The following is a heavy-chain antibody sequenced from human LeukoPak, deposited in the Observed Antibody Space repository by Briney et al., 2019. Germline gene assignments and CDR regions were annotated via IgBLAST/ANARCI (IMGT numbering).Heavy chain of an antibody. Sequence: PSETLSLTCAVSGYSISGGYYWGWIRPPPGKGLEWIGSIYHGGSTFYNPSLKSRGTISADTSKNQFPLKLSSVTAADTAVYYCASLGVVPGAIPDAFDIWGQGTMVSVSS. CDR1: GYSISGGYY. CDR3: ASLGVVPGAIPDAFDI. CDR2: IYHGGST. J-gene: IGHJ3*02. V-gene: IGHV4-38-2*01. D-gene: IGHD2-2*02.